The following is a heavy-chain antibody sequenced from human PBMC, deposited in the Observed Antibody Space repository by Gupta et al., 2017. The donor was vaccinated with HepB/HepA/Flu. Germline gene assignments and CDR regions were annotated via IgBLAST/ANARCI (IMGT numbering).Heavy chain of an antibody. CDR2: ISSMDWLELITSREYKK. V-gene: IGHV3-30*02. CDR1: GFTFSRFG. CDR3: ATDGPHRDINY. Sequence: QVQLVESGGGVVRPGESLRLSCAASGFTFSRFGMHWVRQAPGKGLEWVAFISSMDWLELITSREYKKYYADSVKGRLTISRDNSKNTLYLQMASLRAEDTAVYYCATDGPHRDINYWGQGTLVTVSS. J-gene: IGHJ4*02. D-gene: IGHD5-24*01.